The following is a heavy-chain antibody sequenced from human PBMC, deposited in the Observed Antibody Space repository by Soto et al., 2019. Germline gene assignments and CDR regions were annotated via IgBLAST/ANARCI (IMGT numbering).Heavy chain of an antibody. D-gene: IGHD2-8*01. V-gene: IGHV3-33*01. J-gene: IGHJ5*02. CDR3: VRGSSCSNGVRYNLGWFGP. Sequence: QVQLVESGGGVVQPGRSLRLSCTTSGFSFSNFALHWVRQAPGKGLEWVAIIWPDGNDKYYADSVKGRFTIPSDNSKNTVSLQMNSLRVEDTAVYYCVRGSSCSNGVRYNLGWFGPWGQGTLVTVSS. CDR1: GFSFSNFA. CDR2: IWPDGNDK.